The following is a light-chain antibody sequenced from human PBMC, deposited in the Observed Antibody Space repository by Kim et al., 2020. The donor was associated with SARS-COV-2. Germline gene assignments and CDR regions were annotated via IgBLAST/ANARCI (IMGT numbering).Light chain of an antibody. CDR1: SVGKDD. CDR3: NSRDTSGFHLV. Sequence: ALGQKVRNRCRGESVGKDDASWYQQKPGQAPVLVIYGKNNRPSGIPDRFSGSSSGKTASLTITGAQAEDEADYYCNSRDTSGFHLVFGGGTKLTVL. V-gene: IGLV3-19*01. CDR2: GKN. J-gene: IGLJ3*02.